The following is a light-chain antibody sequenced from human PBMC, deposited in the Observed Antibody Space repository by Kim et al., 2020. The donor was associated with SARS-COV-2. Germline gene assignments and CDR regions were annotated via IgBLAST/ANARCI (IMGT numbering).Light chain of an antibody. V-gene: IGKV3-20*01. CDR1: QSVSSNY. J-gene: IGKJ1*01. Sequence: SPGESATLSCRARQSVSSNYLAWYQHKPGQAPRLLIYGASSRATGIPDTFSGGGSGTDFTLTISRLEPEDFAVYYCQQYAASPCTFGQGTKVDIK. CDR2: GAS. CDR3: QQYAASPCT.